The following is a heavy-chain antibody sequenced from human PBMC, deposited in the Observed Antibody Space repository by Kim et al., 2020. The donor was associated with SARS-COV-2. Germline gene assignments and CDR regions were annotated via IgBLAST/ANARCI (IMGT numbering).Heavy chain of an antibody. V-gene: IGHV1-46*01. CDR2: INPSGGST. D-gene: IGHD6-13*01. Sequence: ASLKVSCKASGYTFTSYYMHWVRQAPGQGLEWMGIINPSGGSTSYAQKFQGRVTMTRDTSTSTVYMELSSLRSEDTAVYYCARDRGTAAAGMDWFDPWGQGTLVTVSS. J-gene: IGHJ5*02. CDR3: ARDRGTAAAGMDWFDP. CDR1: GYTFTSYY.